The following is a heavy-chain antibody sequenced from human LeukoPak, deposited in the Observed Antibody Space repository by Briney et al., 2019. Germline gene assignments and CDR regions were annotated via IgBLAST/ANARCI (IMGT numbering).Heavy chain of an antibody. V-gene: IGHV3-15*01. CDR3: ARDSGSFSS. Sequence: GGSLRLSCAASGFTFSNAWMSWVRQAPGKGLEWVGRIKSKTDGGTTDYAAPVKGRFTISRDDSKNTLYLQMNSLRAEDTAVYYCARDSGSFSSWGQGTLVTVSS. CDR1: GFTFSNAW. D-gene: IGHD1-26*01. CDR2: IKSKTDGGTT. J-gene: IGHJ5*02.